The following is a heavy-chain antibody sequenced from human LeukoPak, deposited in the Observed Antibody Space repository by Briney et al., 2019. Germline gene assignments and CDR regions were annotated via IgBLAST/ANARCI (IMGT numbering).Heavy chain of an antibody. Sequence: GGSLRLSCAAAGFTFSNYAMSWVRQAPGKGLEWVSAITASGGSTYYADSVKGRFTISRDNSKNTLYLQMNSLRAEDTAVYYCAKAGSSGWSTKFYYYYYMDVWGKGTTVTVSS. D-gene: IGHD6-19*01. CDR2: ITASGGST. CDR3: AKAGSSGWSTKFYYYYYMDV. CDR1: GFTFSNYA. V-gene: IGHV3-23*01. J-gene: IGHJ6*03.